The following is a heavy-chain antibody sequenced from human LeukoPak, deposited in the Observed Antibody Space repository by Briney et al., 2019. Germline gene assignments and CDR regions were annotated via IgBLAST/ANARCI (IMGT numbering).Heavy chain of an antibody. V-gene: IGHV4-61*02. CDR2: IYTSGST. CDR1: GGSISSGSYY. D-gene: IGHD3-22*01. CDR3: ASDRKEYYYDSSGYYWFDP. J-gene: IGHJ5*02. Sequence: SETLSLTCTVSGGSISSGSYYWSWIRQPAGKGLEWIGRIYTSGSTNYNPSLKSRVTISVDTSKNQFSLKLSSVTAADTAVYYCASDRKEYYYDSSGYYWFDPWGQGTLVTVSS.